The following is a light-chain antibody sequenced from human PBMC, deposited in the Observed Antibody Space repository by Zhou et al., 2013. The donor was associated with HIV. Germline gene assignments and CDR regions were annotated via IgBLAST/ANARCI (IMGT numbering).Light chain of an antibody. Sequence: IRMTQSPSSFSASTGDRVTVSCRASQDISTYVAWYQQKLGKTPRLLIYDASSVQSGVPSRFAGSGSGTDFTLTISSLQPEDFATYYCQQSYGSLLTFGQGTRLDIK. CDR1: QDISTY. CDR2: DAS. V-gene: IGKV1-8*01. J-gene: IGKJ5*01. CDR3: QQSYGSLLT.